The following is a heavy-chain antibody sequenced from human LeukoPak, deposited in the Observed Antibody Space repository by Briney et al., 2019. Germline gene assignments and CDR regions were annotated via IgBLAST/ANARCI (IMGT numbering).Heavy chain of an antibody. CDR3: ARGDTYYDILTGYSLAHDAFDI. Sequence: SVKVSCKASGGTFSSYAISWVRQAPGQGLEWMGGIIPIFGTANYAQKFQGRVTITADKSTSTAYMELSSLRSEDTAVYYCARGDTYYDILTGYSLAHDAFDIWGQGTMVTVSS. V-gene: IGHV1-69*06. J-gene: IGHJ3*02. D-gene: IGHD3-9*01. CDR2: IIPIFGTA. CDR1: GGTFSSYA.